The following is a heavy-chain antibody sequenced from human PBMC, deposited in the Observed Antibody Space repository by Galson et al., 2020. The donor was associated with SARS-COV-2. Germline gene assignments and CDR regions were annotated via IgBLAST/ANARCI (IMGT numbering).Heavy chain of an antibody. CDR1: GFTFNDYY. CDR2: ISSKSPYT. D-gene: IGHD6-19*01. V-gene: IGHV3-11*06. Sequence: GESLKISCAASGFTFNDYYMTWIRQAPGKGLDWVSYISSKSPYTNYADSVKGRFTISRDNAQNSLYLQMNSLRAEDTAVYYCARRAQVAGLFYFDYWGQGILVTVSS. CDR3: ARRAQVAGLFYFDY. J-gene: IGHJ4*02.